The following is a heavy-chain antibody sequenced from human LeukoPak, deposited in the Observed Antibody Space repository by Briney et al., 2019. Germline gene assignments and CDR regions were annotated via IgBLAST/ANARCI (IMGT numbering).Heavy chain of an antibody. CDR3: ARDKGWFGELLGYFDY. CDR1: GFTFSNYW. CDR2: IKQDGSEK. Sequence: SGGSLRLSCAASGFTFSNYWMTWVRQAPGKGLEWVANIKQDGSEKYYVDSVKGRFTISRDNAKNSLYLQMNSLRAEDTAVYYCARDKGWFGELLGYFDYWGQGTLVTVSS. V-gene: IGHV3-7*01. J-gene: IGHJ4*02. D-gene: IGHD3-10*01.